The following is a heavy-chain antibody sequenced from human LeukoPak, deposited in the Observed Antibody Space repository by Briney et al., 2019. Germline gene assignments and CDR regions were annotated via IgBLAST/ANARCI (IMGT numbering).Heavy chain of an antibody. CDR2: IYYSGST. V-gene: IGHV4-59*08. Sequence: SETLSLTCAVYGGSLSGYYWSWIRQPPGKGLEWIGYIYYSGSTNYNPSLKSRVTISVDTSKNQFSLKLSSVTAADTAVYYCARHVPYSSDYYYYGMDVWGQGTTVTVSS. J-gene: IGHJ6*02. D-gene: IGHD6-25*01. CDR1: GGSLSGYY. CDR3: ARHVPYSSDYYYYGMDV.